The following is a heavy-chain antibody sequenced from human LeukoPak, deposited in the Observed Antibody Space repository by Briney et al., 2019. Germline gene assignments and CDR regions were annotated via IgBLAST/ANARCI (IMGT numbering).Heavy chain of an antibody. CDR1: GFXFSSYS. V-gene: IGHV3-21*01. J-gene: IGHJ2*01. D-gene: IGHD1-1*01. CDR2: ISSSSSYI. Sequence: GGSLRLSCAASGFXFSSYSINWVRQAPGKGLEWVSSISSSSSYIYYADSVKGRFTISRDNAKNSLYLQMNSLRAEDTAVYYCARDAATIGTYWYFDLWGRGTLVTVSS. CDR3: ARDAATIGTYWYFDL.